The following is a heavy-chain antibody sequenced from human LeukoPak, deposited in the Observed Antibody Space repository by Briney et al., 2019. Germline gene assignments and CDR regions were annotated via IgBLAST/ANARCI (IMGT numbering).Heavy chain of an antibody. CDR1: GGSISSYY. J-gene: IGHJ4*02. V-gene: IGHV4-59*01. D-gene: IGHD5-18*01. CDR3: ARARGYSYGGNFDY. Sequence: SETLSLTCTVSGGSISSYYWSWIRQPPGKGLEWIGYIYYSGSTNYNPSLKSRVTISVDTSKNQFSPKLSSVTAADTAVYYCARARGYSYGGNFDYWGQGTLVTVSS. CDR2: IYYSGST.